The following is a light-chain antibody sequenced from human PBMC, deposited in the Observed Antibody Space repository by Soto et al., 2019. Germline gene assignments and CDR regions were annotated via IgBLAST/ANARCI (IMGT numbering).Light chain of an antibody. Sequence: DIQLTQSPSFLSASVGDRVTITCRASQDISTYLAWYQQTPGRAPKVLVYAASTLQSGVPSRFSGSGSGTKFTLTISSLQPEDFATYYCQNYNSYPHTFGQGTKLEI. CDR2: AAS. CDR3: QNYNSYPHT. CDR1: QDISTY. J-gene: IGKJ2*01. V-gene: IGKV1-9*01.